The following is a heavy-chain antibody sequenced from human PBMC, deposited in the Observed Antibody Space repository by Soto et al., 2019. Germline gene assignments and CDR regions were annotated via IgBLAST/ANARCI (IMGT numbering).Heavy chain of an antibody. CDR3: ARDGLWFGELMNYYGMDV. CDR1: GFTFSSYS. J-gene: IGHJ6*02. CDR2: ISSSISYI. D-gene: IGHD3-10*01. Sequence: GGSLRLSCAASGFTFSSYSMNWVRQAPGKGLEWVSSISSSISYIYYADSVKGRFTISRDNAKNSLYLQMNSLRAEDTAVYYCARDGLWFGELMNYYGMDVWGQGTTVTVSS. V-gene: IGHV3-21*01.